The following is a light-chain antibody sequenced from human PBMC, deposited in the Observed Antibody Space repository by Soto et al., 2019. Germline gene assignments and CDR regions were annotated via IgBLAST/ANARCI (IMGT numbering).Light chain of an antibody. CDR2: EVN. Sequence: QSALTQPASVSASPGQSITISCTGTNSDIGASNYVSWYQQHPGKAPKLLIYEVNNRPSGVSNRFSGSKSGTTASLTISGLQAEDEADYYCSSYTTSSTLAYVFGTGTKLTVL. CDR3: SSYTTSSTLAYV. J-gene: IGLJ1*01. CDR1: NSDIGASNY. V-gene: IGLV2-14*01.